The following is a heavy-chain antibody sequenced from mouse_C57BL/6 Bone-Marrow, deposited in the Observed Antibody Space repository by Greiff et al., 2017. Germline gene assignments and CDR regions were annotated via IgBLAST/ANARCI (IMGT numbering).Heavy chain of an antibody. Sequence: VQLQQSGAELARPGASVKLSCKASGYTFTSYGISWVKQRTGQGLEWIGEIYPRSGNTYYNEKFKGKAKLTADKSSNTAYMELRSLTSEDSAVYFYARAGDYACFAYGGRGTLVTVSA. CDR1: GYTFTSYG. J-gene: IGHJ3*01. V-gene: IGHV1-81*01. CDR2: IYPRSGNT. CDR3: ARAGDYACFAY. D-gene: IGHD2-4*01.